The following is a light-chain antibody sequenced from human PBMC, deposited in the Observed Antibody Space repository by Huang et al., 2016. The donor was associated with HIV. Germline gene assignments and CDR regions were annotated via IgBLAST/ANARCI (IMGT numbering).Light chain of an antibody. J-gene: IGKJ5*01. CDR2: ATS. V-gene: IGKV1-27*01. Sequence: DIQMTQSPSSLSAFVGDRVTITCRASHVINNYLAWFQHKPGKVPNLLIYATSAFKSGVPSRFSGSGSGTNFTLTISSLQPEDVATYYCQQYITAPITFGQGTRLEI. CDR3: QQYITAPIT. CDR1: HVINNY.